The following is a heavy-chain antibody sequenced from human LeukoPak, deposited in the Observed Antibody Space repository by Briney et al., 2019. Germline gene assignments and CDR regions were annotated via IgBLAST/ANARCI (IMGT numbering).Heavy chain of an antibody. J-gene: IGHJ5*02. V-gene: IGHV1-8*03. CDR2: MNPNSGNT. CDR1: GYTFTSYG. D-gene: IGHD3-10*01. CDR3: GREYYYGSGSYRWFDP. Sequence: ASVKVSCKASGYTFTSYGISWVRQAPGQGLEWMGWMNPNSGNTGYAQKFQGRVTITRNSSISTAYMELSSLRSEDTAVYYCGREYYYGSGSYRWFDPWGQGTLVTVSS.